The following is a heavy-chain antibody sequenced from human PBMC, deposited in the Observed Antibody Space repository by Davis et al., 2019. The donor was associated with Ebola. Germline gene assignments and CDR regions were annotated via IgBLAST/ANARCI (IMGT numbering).Heavy chain of an antibody. D-gene: IGHD3-22*01. J-gene: IGHJ4*02. V-gene: IGHV1-58*01. CDR3: AADGRSSGYYYGLVY. CDR2: IVVGSGNT. Sequence: SVKVSCKASGFTFTSSAVQWVRQARGQRLEWIGWIVVGSGNTNYAQKFQERVTITRDMSTSTAYMELSSLRSEDTAVYYCAADGRSSGYYYGLVYWGQGTLVTVSS. CDR1: GFTFTSSA.